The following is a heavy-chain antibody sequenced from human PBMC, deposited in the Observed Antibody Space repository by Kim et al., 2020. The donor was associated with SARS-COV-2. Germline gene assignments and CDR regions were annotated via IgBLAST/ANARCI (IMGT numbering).Heavy chain of an antibody. Sequence: SETLSLTCAVYGGSFSGYYWSWIRQPPGKGLEWIGEINHSGSTNYNPSLKSRVTISVDTSKNQFSLKLSSVTAADTAVYYCARYSYGPTLDYWGQGTLVTVSS. D-gene: IGHD5-18*01. J-gene: IGHJ4*02. V-gene: IGHV4-34*01. CDR3: ARYSYGPTLDY. CDR2: INHSGST. CDR1: GGSFSGYY.